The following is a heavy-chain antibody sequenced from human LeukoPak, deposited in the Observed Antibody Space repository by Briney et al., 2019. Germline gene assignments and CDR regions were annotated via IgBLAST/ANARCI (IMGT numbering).Heavy chain of an antibody. CDR3: AREWSYGDYFDY. Sequence: PGRSLRLSCAASGFTFSSYAMHWVRQAPGKGLEWVAVISYDGSNKYYADSVKGRFTISRDNSKNTLYLQMNSLRAEDTAVYYCAREWSYGDYFDYWGQGTLVTVSS. D-gene: IGHD4-17*01. V-gene: IGHV3-30-3*01. J-gene: IGHJ4*02. CDR1: GFTFSSYA. CDR2: ISYDGSNK.